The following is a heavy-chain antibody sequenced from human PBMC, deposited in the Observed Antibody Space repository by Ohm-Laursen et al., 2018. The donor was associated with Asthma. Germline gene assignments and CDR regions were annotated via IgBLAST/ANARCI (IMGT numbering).Heavy chain of an antibody. J-gene: IGHJ4*02. CDR1: GFTFDTYA. Sequence: SLRLSCSASGFTFDTYALHWVRQAPGRGLEWVSGITWNSANIGYADSVRGRFTISRDNTKNSLYLQMNSLREEDTALYYCAKVGTAARPDRYCGGDCYAFFDYWGQGTVVTVSS. CDR3: AKVGTAARPDRYCGGDCYAFFDY. D-gene: IGHD2-21*01. CDR2: ITWNSANI. V-gene: IGHV3-9*01.